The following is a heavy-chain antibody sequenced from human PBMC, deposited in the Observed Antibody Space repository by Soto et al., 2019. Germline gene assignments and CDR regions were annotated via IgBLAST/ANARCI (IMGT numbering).Heavy chain of an antibody. CDR1: GFTLSSYG. CDR3: AKDYYDFWSGYTYYFDY. V-gene: IGHV3-30*18. J-gene: IGHJ4*02. D-gene: IGHD3-3*01. CDR2: ISYSGSYK. Sequence: GXSLRLSCEASGFTLSSYGLHWFRQAPGNGLEWVAVISYSGSYKYYADSVKGRFTISRDNSKNTVYLQMSSLRAEDTAVYYCAKDYYDFWSGYTYYFDYWGQGILVTVSS.